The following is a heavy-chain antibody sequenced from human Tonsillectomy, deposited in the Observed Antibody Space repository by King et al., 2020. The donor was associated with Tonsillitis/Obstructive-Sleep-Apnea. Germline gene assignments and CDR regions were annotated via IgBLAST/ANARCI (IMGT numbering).Heavy chain of an antibody. D-gene: IGHD2-2*01. CDR3: ARAAVRVRTSVRYFDL. J-gene: IGHJ2*01. CDR1: GGSFSGYY. Sequence: VQLQQWGAGLLKPSETLSLTCAVYGGSFSGYYWSWIRQPPGKGLEWIGEINHSGSTNYNPSLKSRVTISVDTSKNQFSLKLSSVTAADTAVYYCARAAVRVRTSVRYFDLWGRGTLVTVSS. CDR2: INHSGST. V-gene: IGHV4-34*01.